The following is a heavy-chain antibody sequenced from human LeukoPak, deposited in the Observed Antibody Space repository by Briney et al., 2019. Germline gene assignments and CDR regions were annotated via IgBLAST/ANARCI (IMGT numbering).Heavy chain of an antibody. D-gene: IGHD3-16*01. CDR1: GFTFSSYS. J-gene: IGHJ3*02. Sequence: GGSLRLSCAASGFTFSSYSMNWVRQAPGKGLEWVSSISTSSANIYYADSLEGRFTISRDNAKNSVYLQMNSLRAEDTAVYYCARGDDSQQRDDALDIWGQGTRVTVSS. V-gene: IGHV3-21*01. CDR3: ARGDDSQQRDDALDI. CDR2: ISTSSANI.